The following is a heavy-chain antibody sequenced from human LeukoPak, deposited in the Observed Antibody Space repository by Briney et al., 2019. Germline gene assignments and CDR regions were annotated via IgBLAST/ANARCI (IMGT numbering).Heavy chain of an antibody. V-gene: IGHV4-59*08. Sequence: NPSETLSLTCTVSGGSISSYYWSWIRQPPGKGLEWIGYIFYSGSTNYNPSLKSRVTISVDTSKNQFSLKLSSVTAADTAVYYCARHGSVSSGALVWGQGTLVTVSS. CDR1: GGSISSYY. J-gene: IGHJ4*02. CDR3: ARHGSVSSGALV. D-gene: IGHD3-22*01. CDR2: IFYSGST.